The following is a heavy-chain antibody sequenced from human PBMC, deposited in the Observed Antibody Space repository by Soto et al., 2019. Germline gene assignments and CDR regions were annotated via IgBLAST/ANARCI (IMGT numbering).Heavy chain of an antibody. V-gene: IGHV1-69*12. D-gene: IGHD5-12*01. CDR3: VRVVAIPGYPDN. CDR2: IVPIVDTS. Sequence: QVQLVQSGAEVRQPASSVKVSCKTSGGPFRSYAISWVRKAPGQGIEWMGGIVPIVDTSTYAQKFQGRVTITAEESTSTAYMELSSLRSDDTAIYYCVRVVAIPGYPDNWGQGTLVTVSS. CDR1: GGPFRSYA. J-gene: IGHJ4*02.